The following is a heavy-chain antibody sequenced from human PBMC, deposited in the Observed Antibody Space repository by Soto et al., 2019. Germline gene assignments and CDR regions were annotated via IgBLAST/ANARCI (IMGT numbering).Heavy chain of an antibody. J-gene: IGHJ6*02. V-gene: IGHV3-23*01. CDR2: ISGSGGST. CDR1: GCTFSSYA. CDR3: ARPEWGSSSWYPSGLHYYYGMDV. Sequence: PGGSLRLSCAASGCTFSSYAMSWVRQAPGKGLEWVSAISGSGGSTYYADSVKGRFTISRDNSKNTLYLQMNSLRAEDTAVYYCARPEWGSSSWYPSGLHYYYGMDVWGQGTTVTVSS. D-gene: IGHD6-13*01.